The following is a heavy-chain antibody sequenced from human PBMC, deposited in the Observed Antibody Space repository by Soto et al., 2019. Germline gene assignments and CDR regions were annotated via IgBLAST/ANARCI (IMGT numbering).Heavy chain of an antibody. Sequence: QVQLVQSGAEVKKPGASVKVSCKASGYTFTSYDINWARQATGQGLEWMGWMNPNSGNTGYAQKVQGRVTMTRNTSRSTAYMYLSRLRSEDTAVYYCASSGYSIYYYYGMAVWGQGTTVTVSS. D-gene: IGHD3-9*01. CDR3: ASSGYSIYYYYGMAV. J-gene: IGHJ6*02. CDR2: MNPNSGNT. CDR1: GYTFTSYD. V-gene: IGHV1-8*01.